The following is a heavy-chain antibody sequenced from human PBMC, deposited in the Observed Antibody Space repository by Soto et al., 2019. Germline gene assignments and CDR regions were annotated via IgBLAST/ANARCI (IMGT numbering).Heavy chain of an antibody. V-gene: IGHV3-23*01. CDR2: ITGGATNT. CDR1: GFTFSSYP. CDR3: AKEAARPGPCDS. D-gene: IGHD6-6*01. J-gene: IGHJ4*02. Sequence: GVSLRLSCEASGFTFSSYPMSWVRQAPGKGLEWISGITGGATNTYYADSVKGRITISRDNSKNTLYLQLNSLRAEDTAVYYCAKEAARPGPCDSWGQGTLVTVSS.